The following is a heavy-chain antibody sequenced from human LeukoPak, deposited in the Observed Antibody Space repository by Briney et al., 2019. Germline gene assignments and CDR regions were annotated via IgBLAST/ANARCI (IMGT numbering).Heavy chain of an antibody. CDR1: GYTCTSYG. V-gene: IGHV1-18*01. Sequence: ASVKVSCKASGYTCTSYGISWVRQAPGQGLEWMGWISAYNGNTNYAQKLQGRVTMTTDTSTSTAYMELRSLRSDDTAVYYCARVESGYYYGSGSYYYYMDVWGKGTTVTVSS. J-gene: IGHJ6*03. CDR2: ISAYNGNT. D-gene: IGHD3-10*01. CDR3: ARVESGYYYGSGSYYYYMDV.